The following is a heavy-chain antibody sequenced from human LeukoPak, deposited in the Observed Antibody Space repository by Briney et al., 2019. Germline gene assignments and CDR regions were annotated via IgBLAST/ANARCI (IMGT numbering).Heavy chain of an antibody. D-gene: IGHD3-16*02. CDR1: GFTFSSYS. V-gene: IGHV3-21*01. J-gene: IGHJ6*02. CDR3: ARVREGFSFYYGMDV. Sequence: GRSLRLSCAASGFTFSSYSMNWVRQAPGKGLEWVLSISSSSSYIYYADSVKGRFTISRDNAKNSLYLQMNSLRAEDTAVYYCARVREGFSFYYGMDVWGQGTTVTVSS. CDR2: ISSSSSYI.